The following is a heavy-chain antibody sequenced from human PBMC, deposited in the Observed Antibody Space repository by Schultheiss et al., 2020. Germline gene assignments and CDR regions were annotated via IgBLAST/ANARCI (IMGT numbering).Heavy chain of an antibody. J-gene: IGHJ4*02. Sequence: GESLKISCAASGFTFSSYAMHWVRQAPGKGLEWVAVISYDGSNKYYADSVKGRFTISRDNSKNTLYLQMNSLRAEDTAVYYCARDDGSLGYDWGQGTLVTSPQ. CDR3: ARDDGSLGYD. CDR1: GFTFSSYA. CDR2: ISYDGSNK. D-gene: IGHD3-16*01. V-gene: IGHV3-30-3*01.